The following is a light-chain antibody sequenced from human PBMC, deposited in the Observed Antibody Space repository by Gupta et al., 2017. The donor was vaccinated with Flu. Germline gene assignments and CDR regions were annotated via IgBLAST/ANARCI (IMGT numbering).Light chain of an antibody. CDR2: EVS. Sequence: ITIPGTVPNSVIGNYNYVSCNQHHPGTALNLMIFEVSKRPSGFASRFSGSKSGNTASRTISGRQEEDEADYYGSSYTSNSIRVFGGGTKGTVL. V-gene: IGLV2-14*01. CDR3: SSYTSNSIRV. J-gene: IGLJ3*02. CDR1: NSVIGNYNY.